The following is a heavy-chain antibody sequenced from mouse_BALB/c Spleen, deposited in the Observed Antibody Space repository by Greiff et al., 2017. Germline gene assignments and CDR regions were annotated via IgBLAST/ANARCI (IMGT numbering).Heavy chain of an antibody. CDR1: GSEFPSYN. D-gene: IGHD4-1*01. Sequence: VQLQQSGPELVKPGASVKVSCKASGSEFPSYNMYWVKQSHGKSLEWIGYIDPYNGGTRYNQKFKGKATLTVDKSSSTAYMHLNSLTSEASAVYYCAKTGTFSYWGQGTLVTVSA. CDR2: IDPYNGGT. J-gene: IGHJ3*01. CDR3: AKTGTFSY. V-gene: IGHV1S135*01.